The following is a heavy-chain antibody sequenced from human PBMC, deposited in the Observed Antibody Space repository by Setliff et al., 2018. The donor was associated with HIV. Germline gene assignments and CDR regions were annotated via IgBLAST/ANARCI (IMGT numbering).Heavy chain of an antibody. D-gene: IGHD3-10*01. CDR2: ISNSSHDI. V-gene: IGHV3-11*01. J-gene: IGHJ4*02. CDR3: ARWSGRTGGV. CDR1: NVGY. Sequence: NVGYMSWIRQAPGKGPEWVSYISNSSHDIAYLDSVKGRFTISRDNAKNSLYLQMSNLRVDDTAVYYCARWSGRTGGVWGQGTLVTVSS.